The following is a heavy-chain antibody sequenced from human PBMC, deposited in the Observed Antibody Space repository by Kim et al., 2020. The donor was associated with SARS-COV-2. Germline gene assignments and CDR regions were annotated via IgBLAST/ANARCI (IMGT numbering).Heavy chain of an antibody. CDR2: IYPGDSDT. D-gene: IGHD3-9*01. V-gene: IGHV5-51*01. J-gene: IGHJ6*02. Sequence: GESLKISCKGSGYSFTSYWIGWVRQMPGKGLEWMGSIYPGDSDTRYSPSFQGQVTLSDDKSISPAYLQWSSLKASETAMYYCSRLANILTGYYPSVYYYYCGMDVWGQGTTVTVSS. CDR3: SRLANILTGYYPSVYYYYCGMDV. CDR1: GYSFTSYW.